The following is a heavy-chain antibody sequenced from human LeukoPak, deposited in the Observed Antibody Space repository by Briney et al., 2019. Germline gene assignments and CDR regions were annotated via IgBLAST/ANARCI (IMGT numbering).Heavy chain of an antibody. CDR1: GGSISSSSYY. Sequence: PSETLSLTCTVSGGSISSSSYYWGWIRQPPGKGLEWIGSIYYSGSTYYNPSLKSRVTISVDTSKNQFSLKLSSVTAADTAVYYCARQSDDYVWGSYRYLYYWGQGTLVPVSS. CDR3: ARQSDDYVWGSYRYLYY. V-gene: IGHV4-39*01. J-gene: IGHJ4*02. CDR2: IYYSGST. D-gene: IGHD3-16*02.